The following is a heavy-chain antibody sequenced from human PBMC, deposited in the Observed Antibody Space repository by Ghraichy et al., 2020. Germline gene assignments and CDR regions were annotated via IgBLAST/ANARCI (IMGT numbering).Heavy chain of an antibody. Sequence: GESLNISCAGSGFTFSSYAMSWVRQAPGKGLEWVSGISDSGDSPYYADSVKGRFTISRDNFKNTLYLQLNSLRADDTAIYYCARFKFYAAPLDGFGFWGHGTMVTVSS. CDR3: ARFKFYAAPLDGFGF. V-gene: IGHV3-23*01. CDR1: GFTFSSYA. D-gene: IGHD5/OR15-5a*01. J-gene: IGHJ3*01. CDR2: ISDSGDSP.